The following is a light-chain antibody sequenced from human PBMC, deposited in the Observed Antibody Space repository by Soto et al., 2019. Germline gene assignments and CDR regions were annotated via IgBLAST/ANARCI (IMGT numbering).Light chain of an antibody. CDR1: QSISSW. CDR3: QQYNSYWT. Sequence: DIKMTRSPSTLFASVGDRVTITCRASQSISSWLAWYQQKPGKAPNLLIYKASSLESGVPSRFSGSGSGTEFTLTISSLQPDDFATYSCQQYNSYWTFGQGTKVDIK. J-gene: IGKJ1*01. V-gene: IGKV1-5*03. CDR2: KAS.